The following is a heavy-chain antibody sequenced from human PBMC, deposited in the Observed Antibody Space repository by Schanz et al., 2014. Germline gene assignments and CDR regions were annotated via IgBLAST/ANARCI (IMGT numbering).Heavy chain of an antibody. CDR2: ISSSSSTI. CDR1: GFTFSSYA. V-gene: IGHV3-48*01. CDR3: ARDLPRTFLFDY. J-gene: IGHJ4*02. Sequence: EVQLLESGGGLVQPGGSLRLSCAASGFTFSSYAMCWVRQAPGKGLEWVAYISSSSSTIHYADSVKGRFTISRDNAKNSLYLQMDSLRAEDTAVYYCARDLPRTFLFDYWGQGTLVTVSS.